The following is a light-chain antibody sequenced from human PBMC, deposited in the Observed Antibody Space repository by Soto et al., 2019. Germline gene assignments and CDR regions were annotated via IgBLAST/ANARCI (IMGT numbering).Light chain of an antibody. CDR1: QSIGDW. J-gene: IGKJ3*01. V-gene: IGKV1-5*03. Sequence: DVQMAQSPSTLSASVGDRVTITCRASQSIGDWLAWFQQKPGKAPALLIYRASYLESGVPSRFSGSGSGTEFTLTISSLQPDDFSTYYCQHYSTYSGTFGPGTTVGIK. CDR3: QHYSTYSGT. CDR2: RAS.